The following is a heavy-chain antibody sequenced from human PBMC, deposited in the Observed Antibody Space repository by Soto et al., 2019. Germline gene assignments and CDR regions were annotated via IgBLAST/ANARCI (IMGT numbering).Heavy chain of an antibody. D-gene: IGHD6-13*01. Sequence: GGSLRLSCAASGFTFSSYGMHWVRQAPGKGLEWVAVISYDGSNKYYADSVKGRFTISRDNSKNTLYLQMNSLRAEDTAVYYCAKDFDSSSFGYWGQGTLVTVSS. V-gene: IGHV3-30*18. CDR2: ISYDGSNK. CDR3: AKDFDSSSFGY. CDR1: GFTFSSYG. J-gene: IGHJ4*02.